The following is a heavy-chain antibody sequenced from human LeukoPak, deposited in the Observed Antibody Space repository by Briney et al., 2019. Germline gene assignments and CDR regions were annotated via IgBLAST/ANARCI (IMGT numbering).Heavy chain of an antibody. CDR3: ARGMIVAQQPNDAFDI. J-gene: IGHJ3*02. Sequence: SETLSLTCAVYGGSFSGYYWGWIRQPPGRGLEWIGEISPGGSTNYNPSLKSRVTISVDRSKNQFSLKLSSVTAADTAVYFCARGMIVAQQPNDAFDIWGQGTMVTVSS. V-gene: IGHV4-34*01. D-gene: IGHD3-22*01. CDR2: ISPGGST. CDR1: GGSFSGYY.